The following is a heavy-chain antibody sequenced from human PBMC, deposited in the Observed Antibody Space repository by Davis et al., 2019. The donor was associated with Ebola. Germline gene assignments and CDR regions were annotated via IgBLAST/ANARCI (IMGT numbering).Heavy chain of an antibody. Sequence: GESLKISCAASRFTFSSFAMNWVRQAPGKGLEWVSAIRGPWGGKFYADSVKGRFTISRDNSKNTLYQQMTNLSAEDTAVYYCARAIITARPEGAFDIWGQGTMVTVSS. J-gene: IGHJ3*02. V-gene: IGHV3-23*01. CDR3: ARAIITARPEGAFDI. CDR2: IRGPWGGK. D-gene: IGHD6-6*01. CDR1: RFTFSSFA.